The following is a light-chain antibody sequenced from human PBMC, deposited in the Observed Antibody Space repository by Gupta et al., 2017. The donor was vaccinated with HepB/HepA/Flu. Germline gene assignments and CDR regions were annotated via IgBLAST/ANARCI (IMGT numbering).Light chain of an antibody. J-gene: IGKJ4*02. Sequence: ASVGDRVAITCQASQDISTYLNWYQQKPGKAPKHLIYDASSLETGVPSRFSGSGSGTDFTFTISSLQPEDIATYYCQQSDTFLLTFGGGTKVEIK. CDR3: QQSDTFLLT. CDR2: DAS. V-gene: IGKV1-33*01. CDR1: QDISTY.